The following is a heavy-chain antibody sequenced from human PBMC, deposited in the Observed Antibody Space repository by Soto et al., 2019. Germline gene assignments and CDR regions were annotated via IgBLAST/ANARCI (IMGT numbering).Heavy chain of an antibody. J-gene: IGHJ4*02. Sequence: QVQLQESGPGLVKPSQTLSLTCTVSGGSISSGDYCWSWIRQHPGKGLEWIGYIYYSGSTYYNPSLKSRVTISVDTSKNQFSLKLSSVTAADTAVYYCATYGSGSYKPTTFDYWGQGTLVTVSS. D-gene: IGHD3-10*01. CDR3: ATYGSGSYKPTTFDY. V-gene: IGHV4-31*03. CDR2: IYYSGST. CDR1: GGSISSGDYC.